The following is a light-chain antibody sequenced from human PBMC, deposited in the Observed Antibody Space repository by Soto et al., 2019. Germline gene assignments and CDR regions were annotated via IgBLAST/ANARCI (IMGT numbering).Light chain of an antibody. CDR1: QGINKF. V-gene: IGKV1-16*01. CDR2: TAS. CDR3: QQYESFPLT. Sequence: DIQMTQSPSSLSASVGDSVTITCRASQGINKFLAWFQQKPGTAPKSPISTASRLQSGVPSRFSGSGSGTHFTLTINNLQPEDFATYYCQQYESFPLTFGGGTRVEIK. J-gene: IGKJ4*01.